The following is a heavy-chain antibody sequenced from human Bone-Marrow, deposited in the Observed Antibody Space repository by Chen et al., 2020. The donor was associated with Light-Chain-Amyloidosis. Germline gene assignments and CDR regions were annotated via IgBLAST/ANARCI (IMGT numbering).Heavy chain of an antibody. V-gene: IGHV5-51*01. Sequence: EVKLEQLGPEVNKPGESLKNACKGSGYTFPNYWIGGVRQRPGKGLEWMGVIYPDDSDARYSPSFEGQVTISADKSITTAYLQWRSLKASDTAMYYCARRRDGYNFDYWGQGTLVTVSS. J-gene: IGHJ4*02. CDR3: ARRRDGYNFDY. CDR2: IYPDDSDA. D-gene: IGHD5-12*01. CDR1: GYTFPNYW.